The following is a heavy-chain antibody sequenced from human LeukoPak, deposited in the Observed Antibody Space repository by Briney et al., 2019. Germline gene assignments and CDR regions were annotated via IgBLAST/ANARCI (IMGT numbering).Heavy chain of an antibody. Sequence: PGGSLRLTCAASGFTFSNYAMSWVRQAPGKGLEWVSAVSGRDTSTYYTDSVKGCFTISRDNSKNTLYLQMNSLSAEDTAIYYCAKWGDYDVLTGYYDSDYWGQGTLVTVFS. J-gene: IGHJ4*02. CDR3: AKWGDYDVLTGYYDSDY. V-gene: IGHV3-23*01. CDR2: VSGRDTST. CDR1: GFTFSNYA. D-gene: IGHD3-9*01.